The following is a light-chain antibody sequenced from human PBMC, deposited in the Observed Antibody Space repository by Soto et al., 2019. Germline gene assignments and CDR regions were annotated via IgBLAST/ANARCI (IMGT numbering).Light chain of an antibody. CDR3: QQRSNWIT. V-gene: IGKV3-11*01. Sequence: IVWTQYPSTLSLSPGERPTLSCRASQSVSSYLAWYQQKPGQAPRLLIYDASNRATGIPARFSGSGSGTDFTLTISSLEPEDFAVYYCQQRSNWITFGQGTRLEIK. CDR2: DAS. CDR1: QSVSSY. J-gene: IGKJ5*01.